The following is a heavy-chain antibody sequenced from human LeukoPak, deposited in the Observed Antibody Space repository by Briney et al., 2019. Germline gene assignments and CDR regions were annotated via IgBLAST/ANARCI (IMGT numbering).Heavy chain of an antibody. CDR1: GFTFSSYE. CDR2: ISNGGSTI. CDR3: ARGRYSSG. D-gene: IGHD6-19*01. V-gene: IGHV3-48*03. J-gene: IGHJ4*02. Sequence: TGGSLRLSCAASGFTFSSYEMNWVRQPPGKGLEWVSYISNGGSTIYYADSVKGRFTISRDNAKNSLYLQMNSMRAEDTAVYYCARGRYSSGWGQGTLVTVSS.